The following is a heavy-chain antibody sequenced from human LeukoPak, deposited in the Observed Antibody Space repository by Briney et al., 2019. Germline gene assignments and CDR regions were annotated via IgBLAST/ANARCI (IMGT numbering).Heavy chain of an antibody. Sequence: GGSLRLFCAASGFTFSSYSMNWVRQAPGKGLEWVSSISSSSSYISYADSVKGRFTISRDNAKNSLYLQINSLRAEDTAVYYCARAPSGAYGGAWGQGTLVTVSS. CDR2: ISSSSSYI. CDR3: ARAPSGAYGGA. D-gene: IGHD4-17*01. CDR1: GFTFSSYS. V-gene: IGHV3-21*01. J-gene: IGHJ5*02.